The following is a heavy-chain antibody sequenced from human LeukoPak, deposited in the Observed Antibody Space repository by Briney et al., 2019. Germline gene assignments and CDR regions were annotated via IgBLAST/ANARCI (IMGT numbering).Heavy chain of an antibody. D-gene: IGHD3-22*01. J-gene: IGHJ4*02. CDR3: ARAEGYDSSGYYLY. V-gene: IGHV4-59*01. Sequence: SETLSLTCTVSGGSISSYYWSWIRQPPGKGLEWIGYIYYSGSTNYNPSLKSRVTISVDTSKNQFSLKLSSVTAADTAVYYCARAEGYDSSGYYLYWGQGTLVTVSS. CDR1: GGSISSYY. CDR2: IYYSGST.